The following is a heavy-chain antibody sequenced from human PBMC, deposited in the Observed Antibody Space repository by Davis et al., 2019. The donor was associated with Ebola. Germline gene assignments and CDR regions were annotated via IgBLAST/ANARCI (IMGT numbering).Heavy chain of an antibody. CDR2: IYSGGST. CDR3: ARAGYCSGGSCTDAFDI. V-gene: IGHV3-66*02. Sequence: GESLKISCAASGFTVSSNYMSWVRQAPGKGLEWVSVIYSGGSTYYADSVKGRFTISRDNSKNTLYLQMNSLRAEDTAVYYCARAGYCSGGSCTDAFDIWGQGTMVTVSS. D-gene: IGHD2-15*01. J-gene: IGHJ3*02. CDR1: GFTVSSNY.